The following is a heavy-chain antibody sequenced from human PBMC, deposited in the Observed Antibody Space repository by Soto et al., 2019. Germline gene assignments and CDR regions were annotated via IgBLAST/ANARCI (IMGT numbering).Heavy chain of an antibody. V-gene: IGHV4-39*07. CDR3: ARVDYGSGSYQENDY. Sequence: SETLSLTCTVSGGSISSSSYYWGWIRQPPGKGLEWIGSIYYSGSTYYNPSLKSRVTISVDTSKNQFSLKLSSVTAADTAVYYCARVDYGSGSYQENDYWGQGTLVTVSS. J-gene: IGHJ4*02. CDR1: GGSISSSSYY. D-gene: IGHD3-10*01. CDR2: IYYSGST.